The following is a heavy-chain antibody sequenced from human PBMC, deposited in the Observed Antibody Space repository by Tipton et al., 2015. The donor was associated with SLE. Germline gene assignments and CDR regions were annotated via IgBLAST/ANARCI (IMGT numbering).Heavy chain of an antibody. CDR3: ANTGVGTAYYYYGMDV. D-gene: IGHD3-10*01. CDR1: GFTFSSYW. V-gene: IGHV3-7*01. J-gene: IGHJ6*02. Sequence: SLRLSCTASGFTFSSYWMSWVRQAPGKGLEWVANIKQDGSEKYYVDSVKGRFTISRDNSKNTLYLQMNSLRAEDTAVYYCANTGVGTAYYYYGMDVWGQGTTVTVSS. CDR2: IKQDGSEK.